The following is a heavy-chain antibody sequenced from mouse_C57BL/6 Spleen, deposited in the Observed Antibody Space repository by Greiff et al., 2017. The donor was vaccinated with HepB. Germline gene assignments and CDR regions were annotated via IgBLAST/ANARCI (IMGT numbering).Heavy chain of an antibody. D-gene: IGHD5-5*01. V-gene: IGHV6-3*01. CDR2: IRLKSANYAT. CDR1: GFTFSNYW. CDR3: TGLPFAY. J-gene: IGHJ3*01. Sequence: EVKVEESGGGLVQPGGSMKLSCVASGFTFSNYWMNWVRQSPEKGLEWVAQIRLKSANYATHYAESVKGRFTISRDDSKSSVYLRMNNLRAEDTGIYYCTGLPFAYWGQGTLVTVSA.